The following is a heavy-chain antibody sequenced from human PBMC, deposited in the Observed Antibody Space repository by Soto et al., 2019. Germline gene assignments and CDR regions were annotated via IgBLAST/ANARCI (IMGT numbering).Heavy chain of an antibody. CDR1: GGSISSTNYY. Sequence: PSETLSLTCTVSGGSISSTNYYWTWFRQHPEKGLEWIGYIYFSGTTYYNPSLKSRVTISVDTSQNQFSLELNSVTAADTAVYYCASYGDHAFDYWGRGTLVTVSS. D-gene: IGHD4-17*01. J-gene: IGHJ4*02. V-gene: IGHV4-31*03. CDR2: IYFSGTT. CDR3: ASYGDHAFDY.